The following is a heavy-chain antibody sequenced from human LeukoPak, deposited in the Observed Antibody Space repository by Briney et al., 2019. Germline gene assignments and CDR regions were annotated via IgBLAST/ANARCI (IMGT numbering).Heavy chain of an antibody. V-gene: IGHV3-48*04. CDR1: GFTFSSYS. D-gene: IGHD3-10*01. J-gene: IGHJ6*02. CDR3: AREGGLLWFGEGYGMDV. Sequence: GGSLRLSCAASGFTFSSYSMNWVRQAPGKGLEWVSYISSSSSTIYYADSVKGRFTISRDNAKNSLYLQMNSLRAEDTAVHYCAREGGLLWFGEGYGMDVWGQGTTVTVSS. CDR2: ISSSSSTI.